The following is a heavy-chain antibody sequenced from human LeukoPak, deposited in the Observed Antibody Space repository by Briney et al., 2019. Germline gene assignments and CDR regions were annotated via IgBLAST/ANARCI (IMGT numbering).Heavy chain of an antibody. V-gene: IGHV3-23*01. J-gene: IGHJ4*02. D-gene: IGHD2-15*01. CDR3: AKRPAHCSGGSCSSAADY. CDR2: ISGSGGST. Sequence: GGSLRLSCAASGFTFSSDAMSWGRQAPGKGVGWGSAISGSGGSTNYADSVKGRFTISRDNSKNTPHLQMTRLRAEDTAVYSCAKRPAHCSGGSCSSAADYWGQGTLVTVSS. CDR1: GFTFSSDA.